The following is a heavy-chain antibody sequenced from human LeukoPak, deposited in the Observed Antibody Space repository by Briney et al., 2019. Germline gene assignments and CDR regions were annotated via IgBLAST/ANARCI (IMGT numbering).Heavy chain of an antibody. J-gene: IGHJ4*02. CDR1: GFTFSSYA. Sequence: GGSLRLSCAASGFTFSSYAMSWVRQAPGKGLVWVSAISGSGGSTYYADSVKGRFTISRDNSKNTLYLQMNSLRAEDTAVYYCAKDQQYQLLYGNLDYWGQGTLVTVSS. V-gene: IGHV3-23*01. D-gene: IGHD2-2*02. CDR2: ISGSGGST. CDR3: AKDQQYQLLYGNLDY.